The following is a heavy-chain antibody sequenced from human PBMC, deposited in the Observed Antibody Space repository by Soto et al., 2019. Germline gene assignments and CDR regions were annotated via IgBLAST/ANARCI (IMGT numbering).Heavy chain of an antibody. CDR2: IIPLFDAA. CDR1: GGTIKDYA. Sequence: QMQLVQSEAEVKKPGSSVKVSCTSFGGTIKDYAINWVRQAPGQGLECMGGIIPLFDAADYAQQFRGRVTMTAGAATIPVDTDLRRLTSEDTVVYYCPRSWSRIAVGRNHGGFALWGQGEMVSVPS. J-gene: IGHJ3*01. D-gene: IGHD6-19*01. V-gene: IGHV1-69*01. CDR3: PRSWSRIAVGRNHGGFAL.